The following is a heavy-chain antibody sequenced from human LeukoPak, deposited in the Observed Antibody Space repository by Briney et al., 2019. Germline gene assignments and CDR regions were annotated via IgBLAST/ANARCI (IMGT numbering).Heavy chain of an antibody. J-gene: IGHJ6*03. V-gene: IGHV3-30*18. D-gene: IGHD4-17*01. CDR1: GFTFSSYG. CDR3: AKGGDYGDESLYYYYYYMDV. Sequence: PGGSLRLSCAASGFTFSSYGMHWVRQAPGKGLEWGAVISYDGSNKYYADSVKGRFTISRDNSKNTLYLQMNSLRAEDTAVYYCAKGGDYGDESLYYYYYYMDVWGKGTTVTVSS. CDR2: ISYDGSNK.